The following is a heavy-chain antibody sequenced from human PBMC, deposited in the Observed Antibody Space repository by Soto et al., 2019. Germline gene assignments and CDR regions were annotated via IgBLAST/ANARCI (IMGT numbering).Heavy chain of an antibody. Sequence: QITLNESGPTPVKPRQPLTLTCTFSGFSLTTSGVGVGWIRQSPGKAPEWLALIYWDDDKRYSPSLKSRLTITKETSKNQVVLTMADLHPADTATYYCAHRVLRTVFGLVTTTAIYFDFWGQGTPVAVSS. CDR2: IYWDDDK. D-gene: IGHD3-3*01. CDR3: AHRVLRTVFGLVTTTAIYFDF. J-gene: IGHJ4*02. CDR1: GFSLTTSGVG. V-gene: IGHV2-5*02.